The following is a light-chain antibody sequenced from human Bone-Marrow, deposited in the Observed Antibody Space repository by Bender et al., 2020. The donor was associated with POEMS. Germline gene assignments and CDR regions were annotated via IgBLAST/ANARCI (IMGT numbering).Light chain of an antibody. V-gene: IGLV2-14*02. J-gene: IGLJ1*01. CDR1: SSDVGSYNL. Sequence: QSALTQPASVSGSPGQSITISCTGTSSDVGSYNLVSWYQQHPGKAPKLMIYEVTKRPSGVPDRFSGFKSGNTASLTVSGLQAEDEADYYCSSYAGTNIYYVFGTGTKVTVL. CDR2: EVT. CDR3: SSYAGTNIYYV.